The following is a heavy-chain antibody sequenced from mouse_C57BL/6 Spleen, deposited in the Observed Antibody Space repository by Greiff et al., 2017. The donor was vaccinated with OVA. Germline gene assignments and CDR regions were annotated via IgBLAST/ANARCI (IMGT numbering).Heavy chain of an antibody. J-gene: IGHJ2*01. D-gene: IGHD2-14*01. CDR3: ARVLRYYFDY. CDR2: IYPRSGNT. Sequence: VKLMESGAELARPGASVKLSCKASGYTFTSYGISWVKQRTGQGLEWIGEIYPRSGNTYYNEKFKGKATLTADKSSSTAYMELRSLTSEDSAVYFCARVLRYYFDYWGQGTTLTVSS. CDR1: GYTFTSYG. V-gene: IGHV1-81*01.